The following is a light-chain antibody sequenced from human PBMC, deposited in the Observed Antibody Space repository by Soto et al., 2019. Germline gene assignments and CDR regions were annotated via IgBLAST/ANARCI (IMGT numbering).Light chain of an antibody. V-gene: IGLV1-44*01. CDR2: SNN. CDR3: AAWDDSLNGWV. Sequence: QSVLTQPPSASGTPGQRVTISCSGSSSNIGSNTVNWYQQLPGTAPKVLIYSNNQRPSGVPDRFSGSKSGTSASLAISGFQSEDEAEYYCAAWDDSLNGWVFGGGTKLTVL. J-gene: IGLJ3*02. CDR1: SSNIGSNT.